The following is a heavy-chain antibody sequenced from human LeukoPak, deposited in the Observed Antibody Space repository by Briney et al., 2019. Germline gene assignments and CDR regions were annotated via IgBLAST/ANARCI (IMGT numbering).Heavy chain of an antibody. D-gene: IGHD2-2*01. CDR1: GGFFTGYY. CDR3: ARYRVAPDSSFDY. CDR2: INHSGST. J-gene: IGHJ4*02. Sequence: SETLSLTCAVFGGFFTGYYWGWIRQPPGKGLEWIAEINHSGSTNYNPSLKSRVTISGDASKKWFSLRLGSVTAADTAVYYCARYRVAPDSSFDYWGQGTLVTVSS. V-gene: IGHV4-34*01.